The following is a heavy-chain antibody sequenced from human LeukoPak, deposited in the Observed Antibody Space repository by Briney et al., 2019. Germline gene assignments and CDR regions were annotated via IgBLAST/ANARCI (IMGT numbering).Heavy chain of an antibody. CDR3: ARAVKSGYAFYYYYYYMDV. CDR1: GYTFSGYY. J-gene: IGHJ6*03. V-gene: IGHV1-8*03. D-gene: IGHD5-12*01. CDR2: MNPNSGNT. Sequence: ASVKVSCKASGYTFSGYYMHWVRQAPGQGLEWMGWMNPNSGNTGYAQKFQGRVTITRNTSISTAYMELSSLRSEDTAVYYCARAVKSGYAFYYYYYYMDVWGKGTTVTVSS.